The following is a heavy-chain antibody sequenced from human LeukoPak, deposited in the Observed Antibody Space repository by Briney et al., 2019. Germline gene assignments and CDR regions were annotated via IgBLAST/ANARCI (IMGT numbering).Heavy chain of an antibody. J-gene: IGHJ4*02. CDR2: ISGSGGST. CDR3: AKIGMDYIVVVVAATMGGFDY. D-gene: IGHD2-15*01. V-gene: IGHV3-23*01. CDR1: GFTFSSYA. Sequence: GGSLRLSCAASGFTFSSYARSWVRQAPGKGLEWVSAISGSGGSTYYADSVKGRFTISRDNSKNTLYLQMNSLRAEDTAVYYCAKIGMDYIVVVVAATMGGFDYWGQGTLVTVSS.